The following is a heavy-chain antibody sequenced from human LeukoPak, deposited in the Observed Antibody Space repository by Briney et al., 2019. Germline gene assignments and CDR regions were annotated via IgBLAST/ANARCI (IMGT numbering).Heavy chain of an antibody. V-gene: IGHV1-2*06. Sequence: ASVKVSCKASGYTFTDYYMHWVRQAPGQGLEWMGRINPNTGGTNYAQRFQGRVTMTRDTSISTAYMELSSLRSDDTAVYYCARDLPSTSNWEFDYWGQGTLVTVSS. J-gene: IGHJ4*02. CDR1: GYTFTDYY. D-gene: IGHD7-27*01. CDR2: INPNTGGT. CDR3: ARDLPSTSNWEFDY.